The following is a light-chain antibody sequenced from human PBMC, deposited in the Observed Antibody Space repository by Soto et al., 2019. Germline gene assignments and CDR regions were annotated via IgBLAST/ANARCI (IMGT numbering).Light chain of an antibody. Sequence: DIQMTPSPSTLSASVGDRVTITCRASQSISSWLAWYQQKPGKAPKLLIYKASSLDSGVPSRFSGSGSGTEFTLTICRLPTDDVAHYYCQQYHSYPPNTFGQGNKLEIK. CDR2: KAS. V-gene: IGKV1-5*03. J-gene: IGKJ2*01. CDR3: QQYHSYPPNT. CDR1: QSISSW.